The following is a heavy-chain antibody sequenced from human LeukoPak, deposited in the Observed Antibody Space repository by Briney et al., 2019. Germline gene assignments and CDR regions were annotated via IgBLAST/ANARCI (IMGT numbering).Heavy chain of an antibody. J-gene: IGHJ6*02. D-gene: IGHD2-2*01. V-gene: IGHV1-18*01. CDR1: GYTFTSYG. CDR2: ISAYNGNT. CDR3: ARDIPSSTSNSYYYYGMDV. Sequence: ASVKVSCKAFGYTFTSYGISWVRQAPGQGLEWMGWISAYNGNTNYAQKLQGRVTMTTDTSTSTAYMELRSLRSDDTAVYYCARDIPSSTSNSYYYYGMDVWGQGTTVTVSS.